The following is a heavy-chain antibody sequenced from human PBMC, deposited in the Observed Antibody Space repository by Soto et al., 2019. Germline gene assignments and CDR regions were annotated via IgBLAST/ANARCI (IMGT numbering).Heavy chain of an antibody. CDR1: GFSLTTSGVG. D-gene: IGHD3-3*01. CDR2: IYWDDDK. V-gene: IGHV2-5*02. Sequence: QITLNESGPTVVRPTETLTLTCRFSGFSLTTSGVGVGWIRQSPGKAPEWLALIYWDDDKRYSASLKRRLTITKDTSKNQVVLTVSDLDPTDTATYYRAHRVLRTVFGLVTTTAIYFDFWGQGTPVAVSS. CDR3: AHRVLRTVFGLVTTTAIYFDF. J-gene: IGHJ4*02.